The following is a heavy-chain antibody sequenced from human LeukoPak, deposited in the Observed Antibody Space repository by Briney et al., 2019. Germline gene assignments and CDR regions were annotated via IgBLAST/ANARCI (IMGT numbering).Heavy chain of an antibody. J-gene: IGHJ3*02. Sequence: GESLKISCKGSGCSFTSYWIGWVRQMPGKGLEWMGIIYPGDSDTRYSPSFQGQVTISADKSISTAYLQWSSLKASDTAMYYCARRRGYYDSSGYPLLGAFDIWGQGTMVTVSS. V-gene: IGHV5-51*01. CDR1: GCSFTSYW. CDR2: IYPGDSDT. CDR3: ARRRGYYDSSGYPLLGAFDI. D-gene: IGHD3-22*01.